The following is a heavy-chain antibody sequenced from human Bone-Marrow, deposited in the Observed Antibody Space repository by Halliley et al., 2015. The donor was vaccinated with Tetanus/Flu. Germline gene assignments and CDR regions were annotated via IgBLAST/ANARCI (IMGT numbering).Heavy chain of an antibody. J-gene: IGHJ4*02. D-gene: IGHD6-6*01. CDR1: GGTSNNHA. V-gene: IGHV1-69*06. CDR2: IIPMFATA. CDR3: ATGRGYGSSFYFDS. Sequence: QLVQSGAEVKKPGSSVKVSCKASGGTSNNHAINWVRQAPGQGLEWMGGIIPMFATASYAQNFQGRVTITADKSTRTVYMDLSSLRSGDTAVYYCATGRGYGSSFYFDSWGQGTLLTVSS.